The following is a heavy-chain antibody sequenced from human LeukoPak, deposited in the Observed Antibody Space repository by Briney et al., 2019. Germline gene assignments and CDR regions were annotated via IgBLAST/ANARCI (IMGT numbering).Heavy chain of an antibody. D-gene: IGHD3-10*01. CDR2: IYTSGST. V-gene: IGHV4-4*07. CDR1: GGSISSYY. CDR3: ARARRYYGSGSYYPNYYYYYMDV. Sequence: SETLSLTCTVSGGSISSYYWSWIRQPAGKGLEWIGRIYTSGSTNYNPSLKSRVTMSVDTSKNQFSLKLSSVTAADTAVYYCARARRYYGSGSYYPNYYYYYMDVWGKGTTVTISS. J-gene: IGHJ6*03.